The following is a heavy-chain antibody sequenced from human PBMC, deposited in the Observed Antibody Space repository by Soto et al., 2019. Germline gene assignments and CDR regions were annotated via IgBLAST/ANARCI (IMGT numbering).Heavy chain of an antibody. CDR1: GYTFTTYS. D-gene: IGHD2-2*01. V-gene: IGHV1-3*01. Sequence: QVQLVQSGPEMKKPGASVKLSCKASGYTFTTYSMHWVRQAPGQRLEWMGWIHAGNGNTEHSQKFQGRVTITRDTSASTAYLELGSLISEDTAVYYCARAACSSTSRYNYYAYGMDVWGQGTAVTVS. CDR2: IHAGNGNT. CDR3: ARAACSSTSRYNYYAYGMDV. J-gene: IGHJ6*02.